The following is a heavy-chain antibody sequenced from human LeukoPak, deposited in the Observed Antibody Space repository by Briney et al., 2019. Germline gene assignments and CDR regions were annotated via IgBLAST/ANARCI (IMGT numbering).Heavy chain of an antibody. CDR1: GFTFSSYS. D-gene: IGHD3-9*01. Sequence: QPGRSLRLSCAASGFTFSSYSMNCVRQAPGKGLEWVSYISSSSSTIYYADSVKGRFTISRDNAKNSLYLQMNSLRDEDTAVYYCARDQFGDYDILTGWVNYGMDVWGQGTTVTVSS. V-gene: IGHV3-48*02. J-gene: IGHJ6*02. CDR3: ARDQFGDYDILTGWVNYGMDV. CDR2: ISSSSSTI.